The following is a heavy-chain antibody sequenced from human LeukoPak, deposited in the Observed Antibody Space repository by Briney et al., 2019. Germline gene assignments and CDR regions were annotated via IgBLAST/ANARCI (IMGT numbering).Heavy chain of an antibody. CDR1: GGSFSGYY. CDR3: ARATVIQPIRIDY. V-gene: IGHV4-34*01. Sequence: SETLSLTCAVYGGSFSGYYWSWIRQPPGKGLEWIGEINHSGSTNYNPSLKSRVTISVDTSKNRFSLKLSSVTAADTAVYYCARATVIQPIRIDYWGQGTLVTVSS. J-gene: IGHJ4*02. CDR2: INHSGST. D-gene: IGHD4-11*01.